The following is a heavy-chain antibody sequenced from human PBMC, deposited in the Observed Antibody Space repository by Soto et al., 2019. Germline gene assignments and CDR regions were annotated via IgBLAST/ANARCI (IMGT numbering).Heavy chain of an antibody. D-gene: IGHD1-1*01. J-gene: IGHJ5*02. CDR2: IWYDGSQK. CDR1: GFRFSSHG. V-gene: IGHV3-33*01. Sequence: QVQLVQSGGGVVQPGRSLTLSCATSGFRFSSHGMHWVRQAPGKGLEWVAVIWYDGSQKYYADSVKGRFIISRDNSKDTRYLQMNSLGAEDTAVYYCARWSDNKVVDPWGQGTLVTVSS. CDR3: ARWSDNKVVDP.